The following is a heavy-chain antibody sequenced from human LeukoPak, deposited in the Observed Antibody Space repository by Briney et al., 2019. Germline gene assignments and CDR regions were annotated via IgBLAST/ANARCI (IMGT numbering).Heavy chain of an antibody. J-gene: IGHJ4*02. CDR3: ARTFKTTVTTRRPNFDY. CDR2: ISAYNGNT. V-gene: IGHV1-18*01. Sequence: ASVKVSCKASGYTFTSYGISWMRQAPGQGLEWMGWISAYNGNTNYAQKLQGRVTMTTDTSTSTAYMELRSLRSDDTAVYYCARTFKTTVTTRRPNFDYWGQGTLVTVSS. CDR1: GYTFTSYG. D-gene: IGHD4-17*01.